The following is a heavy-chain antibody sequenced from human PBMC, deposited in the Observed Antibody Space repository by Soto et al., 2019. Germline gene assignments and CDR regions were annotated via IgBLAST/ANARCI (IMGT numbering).Heavy chain of an antibody. D-gene: IGHD2-21*02. CDR1: GFSLSTNT. V-gene: IGHV3-30*04. J-gene: IGHJ4*02. CDR3: ARVATAMTYDF. CDR2: ISNDGRRK. Sequence: GGSLRLSCAASGFSLSTNTMHWVRQVPGKGLEWVASISNDGRRKYYADFVKGRFTISRDTANNILYLEMNSLRAEDTSLYYCARVATAMTYDFWGQGTQVTVS.